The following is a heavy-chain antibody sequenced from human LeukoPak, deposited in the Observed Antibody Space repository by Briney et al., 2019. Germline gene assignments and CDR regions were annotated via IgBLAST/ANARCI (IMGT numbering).Heavy chain of an antibody. D-gene: IGHD5-18*01. Sequence: TGGSLRLSCAASGFTLSRYSMNWVRHAPGKGLEWVSYISSSSSYIYYADSVEGRFTISRDNAKNSLYLQMNSLRAEDTAVYYCARVTAYLDFDYWGQGTLVTVSS. J-gene: IGHJ4*02. CDR3: ARVTAYLDFDY. V-gene: IGHV3-21*01. CDR1: GFTLSRYS. CDR2: ISSSSSYI.